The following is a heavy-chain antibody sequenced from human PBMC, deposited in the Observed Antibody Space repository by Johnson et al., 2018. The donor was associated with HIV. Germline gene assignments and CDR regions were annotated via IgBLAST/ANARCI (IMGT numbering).Heavy chain of an antibody. Sequence: QVQLVESGGGVVQPGRSLRLSCAASGFTFSSYGMHWVRQAPGKGLEWVTGMSYDGSNRYYADSVQGRFTISRDNSKNTLYLQMNSLRAEDTAVYYCAKCFSYDNTPYYYVPFDIWGQGTLVTVSS. D-gene: IGHD3-22*01. CDR1: GFTFSSYG. CDR3: AKCFSYDNTPYYYVPFDI. CDR2: MSYDGSNR. J-gene: IGHJ3*02. V-gene: IGHV3-30*18.